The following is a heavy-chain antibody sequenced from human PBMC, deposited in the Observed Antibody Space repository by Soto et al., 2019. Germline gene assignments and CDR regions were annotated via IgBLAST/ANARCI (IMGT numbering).Heavy chain of an antibody. Sequence: GGSLRLSCAASGFTFSSYSMNWVRQAPGKGLEWVSSISSSSSYIYYADSVKGRFTISRDNAKNSLYLQMNSLRAEDTAVYYCAREHGGSRGHYLDYWGQGTLVTVSS. D-gene: IGHD2-15*01. V-gene: IGHV3-21*01. J-gene: IGHJ4*02. CDR2: ISSSSSYI. CDR1: GFTFSSYS. CDR3: AREHGGSRGHYLDY.